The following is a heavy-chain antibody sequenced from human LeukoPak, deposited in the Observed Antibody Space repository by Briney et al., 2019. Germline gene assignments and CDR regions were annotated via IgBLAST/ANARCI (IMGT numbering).Heavy chain of an antibody. Sequence: PGGSLRLSCAASGFTFSSYGMHWVRQAPGKGLEWVAVIWYDGSNKYYADSVKGRFTISRDNSKNTLYLQMNSLRAEDTAVYYCARASPRYSDPARERTYSGSYYYAFDIWGQGTMVTVSS. CDR2: IWYDGSNK. CDR3: ARASPRYSDPARERTYSGSYYYAFDI. V-gene: IGHV3-33*01. D-gene: IGHD1-26*01. CDR1: GFTFSSYG. J-gene: IGHJ3*02.